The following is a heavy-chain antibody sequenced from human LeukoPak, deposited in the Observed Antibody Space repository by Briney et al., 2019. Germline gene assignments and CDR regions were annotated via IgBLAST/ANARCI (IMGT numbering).Heavy chain of an antibody. Sequence: GGSLRLSCAASGFTFGTYEMNWVRQAPRKGLEWVSYISISGSTIYYADSVKGRFTISRDNAKNSLYLQMNSLRAEDTAVYYCARVHYFYGGNSEVYFDYWGQGTLVTVSS. CDR1: GFTFGTYE. V-gene: IGHV3-48*03. D-gene: IGHD4-23*01. CDR3: ARVHYFYGGNSEVYFDY. J-gene: IGHJ4*02. CDR2: ISISGSTI.